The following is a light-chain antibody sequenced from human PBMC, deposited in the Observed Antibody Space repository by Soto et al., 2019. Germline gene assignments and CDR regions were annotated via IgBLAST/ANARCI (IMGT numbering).Light chain of an antibody. CDR2: DVS. J-gene: IGLJ1*01. Sequence: SALTQPRSVSGSPGQSVTISCTGTSSDVGGYNYVSWYQQYSGKAPKVMIYDVSKRPSGVPDRFSGSKSGNTASLTISGLQAEDEADYYCCSYAAPNTFVFGTGTKLTVL. CDR1: SSDVGGYNY. CDR3: CSYAAPNTFV. V-gene: IGLV2-11*01.